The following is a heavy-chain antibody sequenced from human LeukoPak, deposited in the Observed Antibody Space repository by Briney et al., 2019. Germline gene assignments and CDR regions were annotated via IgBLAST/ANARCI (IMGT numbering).Heavy chain of an antibody. Sequence: SETLSLTCTVSGGSISSSSYYWGWIRQPPGKGLEWIGSIYYSGSTYYNPSLKSRVTISVDTSKNQFSLKLSSVTAADTAVYYCARTYYGDFLDYWGQGTLVTVSS. CDR3: ARTYYGDFLDY. CDR1: GGSISSSSYY. V-gene: IGHV4-39*07. D-gene: IGHD4-17*01. J-gene: IGHJ4*02. CDR2: IYYSGST.